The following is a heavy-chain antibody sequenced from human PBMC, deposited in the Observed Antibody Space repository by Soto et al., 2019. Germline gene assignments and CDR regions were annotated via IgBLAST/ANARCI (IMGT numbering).Heavy chain of an antibody. CDR3: TSYDILTGYPSYMDV. D-gene: IGHD3-9*01. J-gene: IGHJ6*03. Sequence: GGSLRLSCAASGCTCSGSARHWVRQASGKGLEWVGRIRSKANSYATAYAASVKGRFTISRDDSKNTAYMQMNSLKTEDTAVYYCTSYDILTGYPSYMDVWGKGTTVTVSS. CDR2: IRSKANSYAT. V-gene: IGHV3-73*01. CDR1: GCTCSGSA.